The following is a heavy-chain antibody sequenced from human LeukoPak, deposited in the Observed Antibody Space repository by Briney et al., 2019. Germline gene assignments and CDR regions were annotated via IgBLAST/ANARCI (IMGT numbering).Heavy chain of an antibody. CDR2: ISDSGGST. V-gene: IGHV3-23*01. CDR1: GGSISSSSYY. Sequence: ETLSLTCTVSGGSISSSSYYWGWVRQPPGKGLEWVSTISDSGGSTYYADSVKGRFTISRDNSKSTLYLQMNSLRAEDTAVYYCGRYYVMDVWGQGTSVTVSS. J-gene: IGHJ6*02. CDR3: GRYYVMDV.